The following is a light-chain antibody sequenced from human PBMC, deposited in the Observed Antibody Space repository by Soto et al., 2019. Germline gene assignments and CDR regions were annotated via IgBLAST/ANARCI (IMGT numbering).Light chain of an antibody. CDR3: GADHGSGSNLVV. CDR2: VGTGGIVG. J-gene: IGLJ2*01. CDR1: SGYSNYK. V-gene: IGLV9-49*01. Sequence: QAVVTQPPSASASLGASVTLTCTLSSGYSNYKVDWYQQRPGKGPRFVMRVGTGGIVGSKGDGIPDRFSVLGSGLNRYLTIKNIQEEDESDYQCGADHGSGSNLVVFGGGTKLTVL.